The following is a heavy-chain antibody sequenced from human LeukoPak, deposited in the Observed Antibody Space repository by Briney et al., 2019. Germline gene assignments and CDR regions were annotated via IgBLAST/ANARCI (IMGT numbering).Heavy chain of an antibody. V-gene: IGHV3-23*01. CDR1: GSTFNSYA. Sequence: PGGSLRLSCAASGSTFNSYAMNWVRQAPGKGLEWVSAISGSGGSTYYADSVKGRFTISRDNSKNTLYLQMNSLRAEDTAVYYCAKVIAAAQYYYYYYYGMDVWGQGTTVTVSS. D-gene: IGHD6-13*01. CDR2: ISGSGGST. J-gene: IGHJ6*02. CDR3: AKVIAAAQYYYYYYYGMDV.